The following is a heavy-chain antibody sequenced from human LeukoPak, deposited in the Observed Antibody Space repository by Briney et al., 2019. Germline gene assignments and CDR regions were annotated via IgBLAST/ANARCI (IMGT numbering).Heavy chain of an antibody. CDR3: ARVQRDYDSSGYYRRYYYYMDV. D-gene: IGHD3-22*01. Sequence: GGYLRLSCAASGFTFSSYWMSWVRQAPGKGLEWVANIKQDGSEKYYVDSVKGRFTISRDNAKNSLYLQMNSLRAEDTAVYYCARVQRDYDSSGYYRRYYYYMDVWGKGTTVTVSS. CDR2: IKQDGSEK. J-gene: IGHJ6*03. V-gene: IGHV3-7*01. CDR1: GFTFSSYW.